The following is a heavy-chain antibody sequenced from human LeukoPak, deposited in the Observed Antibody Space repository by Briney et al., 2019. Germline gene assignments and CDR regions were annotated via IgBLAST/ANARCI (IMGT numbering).Heavy chain of an antibody. CDR2: IWYDGSNK. J-gene: IGHJ4*02. CDR3: AKAANDYGDYVLDY. CDR1: GFTFSSYA. V-gene: IGHV3-33*06. D-gene: IGHD4-17*01. Sequence: GGSLRLSCAASGFTFSSYAMSWVRQAPGKGLEWVAVIWYDGSNKYYADSVKGRFTISRDNSKNTLYLQMNSLRAEDTAVYYCAKAANDYGDYVLDYWGQGTLVTVSS.